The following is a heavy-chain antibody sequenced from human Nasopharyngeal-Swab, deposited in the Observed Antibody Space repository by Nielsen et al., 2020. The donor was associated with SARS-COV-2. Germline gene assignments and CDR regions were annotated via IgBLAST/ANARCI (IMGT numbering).Heavy chain of an antibody. J-gene: IGHJ3*02. CDR3: ARQTIYGGNSHAAFDI. V-gene: IGHV5-10-1*01. CDR2: IDPSDSYT. D-gene: IGHD4-23*01. CDR1: GYSFTSYW. Sequence: GASLKISCQGSGYSFTSYWISWVRQMPGKGLEWMGRIDPSDSYTNYSPSLQGHVTISADKSISTAYLQWSSLKASDTAMYYCARQTIYGGNSHAAFDIWGQGTMVTVSS.